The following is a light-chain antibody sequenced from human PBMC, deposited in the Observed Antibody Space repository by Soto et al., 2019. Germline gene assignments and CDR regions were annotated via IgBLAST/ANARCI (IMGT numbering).Light chain of an antibody. V-gene: IGKV1-39*01. CDR2: AAS. J-gene: IGKJ3*01. CDR1: QSISTF. CDR3: QQSYPTPT. Sequence: DIQMTQSPSSLSASVGDRVTITCRASQSISTFLNWYQQKPGKAPKLLIYAASRLQSGVPSRFSGSGSWTDFTLTISSLPPEDFATYYCQQSYPTPTFGPGTKVDIK.